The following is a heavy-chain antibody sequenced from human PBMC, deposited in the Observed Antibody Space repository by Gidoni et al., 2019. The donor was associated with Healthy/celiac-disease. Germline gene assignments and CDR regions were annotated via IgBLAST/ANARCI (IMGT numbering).Heavy chain of an antibody. V-gene: IGHV4-61*02. CDR1: GGSISSGSYY. Sequence: QVQLQESGPGLVKPSQTLSLTCTVSGGSISSGSYYWSWIRQPAGKGLEWIGRIYTSGSTNYNPSLKSRVTISVDTSKNQFSLKLSSVTAADTAVYYCAREVLWFGEWLFDPWGQGTLVTVSS. J-gene: IGHJ5*02. CDR2: IYTSGST. CDR3: AREVLWFGEWLFDP. D-gene: IGHD3-10*01.